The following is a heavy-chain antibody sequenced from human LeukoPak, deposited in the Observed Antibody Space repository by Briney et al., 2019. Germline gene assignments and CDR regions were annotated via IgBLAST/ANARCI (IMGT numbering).Heavy chain of an antibody. J-gene: IGHJ4*02. V-gene: IGHV4-39*01. CDR1: GASISSSSYY. Sequence: SETLSLTCTVSGASISSSSYYWGWIRQPPGKGLEWIGSIYSSGSTYYNPSFKSRVTMSVDTSKNQFSLKLSSVTAADTAVYYCARHATYSSGWYGPDYWGQGTLVTVSS. D-gene: IGHD6-19*01. CDR3: ARHATYSSGWYGPDY. CDR2: IYSSGST.